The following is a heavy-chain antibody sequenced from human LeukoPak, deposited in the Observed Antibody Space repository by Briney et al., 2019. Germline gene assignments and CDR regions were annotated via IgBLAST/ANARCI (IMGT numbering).Heavy chain of an antibody. CDR3: ARTNRDVLTGYAIDC. V-gene: IGHV4-30-4*01. J-gene: IGHJ4*02. CDR2: IYYSGST. CDR1: GVSISSGDYY. Sequence: ASQTLSLTCTVSGVSISSGDYYWSWLRQHPGRGLQWIGYIYYSGSTSYNPSLQSRVNISEDTSKNQFSLRVDSVTAADTAVYYCARTNRDVLTGYAIDCWGQGTLVTVSS. D-gene: IGHD3-9*01.